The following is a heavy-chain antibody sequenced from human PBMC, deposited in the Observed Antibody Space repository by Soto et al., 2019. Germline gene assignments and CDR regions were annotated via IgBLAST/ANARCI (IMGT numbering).Heavy chain of an antibody. CDR2: IYTSGST. CDR3: ARACSSTSCYDVFDS. D-gene: IGHD2-2*01. CDR1: GGSISSYY. V-gene: IGHV4-4*07. Sequence: VQLQESGPGLVKPSETLSLTCTVSGGSISSYYWSWIRQPAGKGLQWIGRIYTSGSTNYNPSLKSRVTMSVDTSKNQFSLKLSSVTAADTAVYYCARACSSTSCYDVFDSWGQGTLVTVSS. J-gene: IGHJ4*02.